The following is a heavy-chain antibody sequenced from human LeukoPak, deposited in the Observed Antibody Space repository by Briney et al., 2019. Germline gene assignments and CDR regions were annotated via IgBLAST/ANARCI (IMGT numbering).Heavy chain of an antibody. CDR3: ARGQPPHYSSGWVYYYYYRMDV. CDR2: IYYSGNT. CDR1: GGSISSYY. Sequence: PSETLSLTCTVSGGSISSYYWSWLRQPPGKGLEWVGYIYYSGNTNYNPSLKSRVTISLDTSKNQFSLKLSSVTAADTAVYYCARGQPPHYSSGWVYYYYYRMDVWGQGTTATVSS. V-gene: IGHV4-59*01. D-gene: IGHD6-19*01. J-gene: IGHJ6*01.